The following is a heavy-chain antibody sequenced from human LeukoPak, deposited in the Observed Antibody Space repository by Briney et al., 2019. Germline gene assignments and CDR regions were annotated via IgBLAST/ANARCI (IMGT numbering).Heavy chain of an antibody. D-gene: IGHD3-16*01. CDR1: GGSISSYY. V-gene: IGHV4-59*01. CDR2: IYYSGST. Sequence: SETLSLTCTVSGGSISSYYWSWIRQPPGKGLEWIGYIYYSGSTNYNPSLKSRVTISVDTSKNQFSLKLSSVTAADTAVYYCARDRYDYIWGRNWFDPWGQGSQVTVSS. CDR3: ARDRYDYIWGRNWFDP. J-gene: IGHJ5*02.